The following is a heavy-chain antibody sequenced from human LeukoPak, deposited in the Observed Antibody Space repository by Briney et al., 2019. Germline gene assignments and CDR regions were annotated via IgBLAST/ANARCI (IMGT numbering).Heavy chain of an antibody. D-gene: IGHD6-19*01. CDR2: ISSSSSTI. CDR3: AREVYSSGWNPFDY. J-gene: IGHJ4*02. Sequence: PGGSLRLSCAASGFTFSSYAMSWVRQAPGKGLERVSYISSSSSTIYYADSVKGRFTISRDNAKNSLYLRMNSLRAEDTAVYYCAREVYSSGWNPFDYWGQGTLVTVSS. V-gene: IGHV3-48*01. CDR1: GFTFSSYA.